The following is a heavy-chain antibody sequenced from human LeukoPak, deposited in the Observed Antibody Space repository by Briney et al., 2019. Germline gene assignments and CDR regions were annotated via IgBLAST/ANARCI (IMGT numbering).Heavy chain of an antibody. J-gene: IGHJ6*02. CDR1: GYTFTSYG. D-gene: IGHD4-17*01. CDR2: INPSGGST. V-gene: IGHV1-46*01. CDR3: ARDDYDPYYYYGMDV. Sequence: GASVKVSCKASGYTFTSYGISWVRQAPGQGLEWMGIINPSGGSTSYAQKFQGRVTMTRDTSTSTVYMELSSLRSEDTAVYYCARDDYDPYYYYGMDVWGQGTTVTVSS.